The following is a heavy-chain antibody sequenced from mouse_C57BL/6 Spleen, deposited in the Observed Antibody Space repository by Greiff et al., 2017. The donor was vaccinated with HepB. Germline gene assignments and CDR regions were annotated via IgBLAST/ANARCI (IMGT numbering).Heavy chain of an antibody. V-gene: IGHV1-50*01. D-gene: IGHD1-1*01. CDR3: AREGYGSSLDWFAY. CDR1: GYTFTSYW. Sequence: QVQLQQPGAELVKPGASVKLSCKASGYTFTSYWMQWVKQRPGQGLEWIGEIDPSDSYTNYNQKFKGKATLTVDTSSSTAYMQLSSLTSEDSAVYYCAREGYGSSLDWFAYWGQGTLVTVSA. CDR2: IDPSDSYT. J-gene: IGHJ3*01.